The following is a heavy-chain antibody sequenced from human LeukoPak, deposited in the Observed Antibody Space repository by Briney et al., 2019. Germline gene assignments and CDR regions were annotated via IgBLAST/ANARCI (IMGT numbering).Heavy chain of an antibody. V-gene: IGHV3-21*01. J-gene: IGHJ4*02. D-gene: IGHD6-19*01. Sequence: GGSLRLSCAASGFTFSSYSMHWVRQAPGKGLEWVSSISSSSTYIYYADSVKGRFTISRDNAKNSLYLQMNSLRGEDTAVYYCARGSSSGWQHFDYWGQGTLVTVSS. CDR2: ISSSSTYI. CDR1: GFTFSSYS. CDR3: ARGSSSGWQHFDY.